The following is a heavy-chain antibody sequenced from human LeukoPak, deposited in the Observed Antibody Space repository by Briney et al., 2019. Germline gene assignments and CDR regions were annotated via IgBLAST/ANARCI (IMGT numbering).Heavy chain of an antibody. CDR2: ISYDGTVK. J-gene: IGHJ6*02. CDR1: GFTFSSYA. D-gene: IGHD1-26*01. CDR3: ARCGWERPPYTYGMDV. V-gene: IGHV3-30-3*01. Sequence: PGGSLRLSCAASGFTFSSYAMHWVRQAPGKGLEWVAIISYDGTVKYHADSVKGRFTISRDNSKNTLYLQMNSLRAEDTAVYYCARCGWERPPYTYGMDVWGQGTTVTVSS.